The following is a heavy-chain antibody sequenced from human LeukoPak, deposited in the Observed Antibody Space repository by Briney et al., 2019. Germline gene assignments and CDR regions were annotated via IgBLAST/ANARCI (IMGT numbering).Heavy chain of an antibody. D-gene: IGHD3-22*01. Sequence: GSLLLSCAASRFTFSSYAMHWVRQAPGKGLEYVSAISSNGDSTYYANSVKGRFTISRDNSKNTLYLQMNSLRAEDTAVYYCAKGDQYYYDSSGSYNGFDYWGQGTLVTVSS. CDR1: RFTFSSYA. J-gene: IGHJ4*02. CDR2: ISSNGDST. CDR3: AKGDQYYYDSSGSYNGFDY. V-gene: IGHV3-64*01.